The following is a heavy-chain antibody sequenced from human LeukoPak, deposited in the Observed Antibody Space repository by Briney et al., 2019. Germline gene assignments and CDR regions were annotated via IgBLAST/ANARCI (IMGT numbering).Heavy chain of an antibody. D-gene: IGHD2-15*01. CDR3: ARGYCSGGSCYSGKTDAFDI. CDR2: INHSGST. Sequence: GSLRLSCAASGFTFSSYGMSWVRQPPGKGLEWIGEINHSGSTNYNPSLKSRVTISVDTSKNQFSLKLSSVTAADTAVYYCARGYCSGGSCYSGKTDAFDIWGQGTMVTVSS. J-gene: IGHJ3*02. CDR1: GFTFSSYG. V-gene: IGHV4-34*01.